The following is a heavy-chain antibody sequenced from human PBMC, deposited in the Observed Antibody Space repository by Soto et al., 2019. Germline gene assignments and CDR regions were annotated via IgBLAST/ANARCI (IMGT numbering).Heavy chain of an antibody. J-gene: IGHJ5*02. D-gene: IGHD3-10*01. V-gene: IGHV3-23*01. Sequence: EVQLLESGGGLVQPGGSLRLSCAASGFTFSTSAMSWVRQAPGKGLEWVSTMTSSGGGTYSADSVKGRFTIPRDNSKNTLYLQTRRLRAEETAVYYCAKVTSRGLLAREDNPWGQGILVTVSS. CDR3: AKVTSRGLLAREDNP. CDR1: GFTFSTSA. CDR2: MTSSGGGT.